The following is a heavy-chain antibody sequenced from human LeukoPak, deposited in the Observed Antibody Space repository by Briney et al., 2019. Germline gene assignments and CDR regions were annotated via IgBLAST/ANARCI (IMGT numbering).Heavy chain of an antibody. CDR2: IDWDDYK. V-gene: IGHV2-70*01. CDR3: ARISEGYGGYNYGMDV. CDR1: GFSLSTSGMC. D-gene: IGHD4-23*01. J-gene: IGHJ6*04. Sequence: SGPALVKPTQTLTLTCTFSGFSLSTSGMCVNWIRQPPGKALECLALIDWDDYKYYSTSLKTRLTISKDTSKDQVVLTMTNMDPVDTATYYCARISEGYGGYNYGMDVWGKGTTVTVSS.